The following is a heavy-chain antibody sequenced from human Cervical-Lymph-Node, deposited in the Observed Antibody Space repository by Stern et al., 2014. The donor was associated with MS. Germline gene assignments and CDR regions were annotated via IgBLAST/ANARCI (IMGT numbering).Heavy chain of an antibody. CDR3: ARGLNWGHYYDSAYTFDI. Sequence: QVQLVESGAEVKKPGASVKVSCKASGYTFTNYDVSWVRQATGQGLERLGWMNPNRGNTASAPRFQGRVTMTRHTSLRTASMEVRSLTSEDAAVYYCARGLNWGHYYDSAYTFDIWGQGAMVTVCS. CDR2: MNPNRGNT. D-gene: IGHD3-22*01. J-gene: IGHJ3*02. V-gene: IGHV1-8*01. CDR1: GYTFTNYD.